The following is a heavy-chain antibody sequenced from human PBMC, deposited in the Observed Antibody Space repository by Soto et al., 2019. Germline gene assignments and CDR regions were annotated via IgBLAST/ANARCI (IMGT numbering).Heavy chain of an antibody. J-gene: IGHJ4*02. Sequence: PGGSLRLCCAASVFTFSGYWMHWVRQAPGKGLVWVSRINSDGSSTSYADSVKGRFTISRDNAKNTLYLQMNSLRAEDTAVYYCARDSKYSSSHHDFDYWGQGTLVTVSS. V-gene: IGHV3-74*01. CDR3: ARDSKYSSSHHDFDY. CDR1: VFTFSGYW. CDR2: INSDGSST. D-gene: IGHD6-6*01.